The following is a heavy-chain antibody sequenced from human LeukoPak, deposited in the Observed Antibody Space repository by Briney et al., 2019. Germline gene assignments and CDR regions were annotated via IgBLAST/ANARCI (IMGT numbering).Heavy chain of an antibody. V-gene: IGHV3-30*04. CDR2: ISYDGSNK. D-gene: IGHD6-19*01. CDR1: GFTFSSYA. J-gene: IGHJ5*02. CDR3: ARDSSGRKSGNWFDP. Sequence: GGSLRLSCAASGFTFSSYAMHWVRQAPGKGLEWVAVISYDGSNKYYADSVKGRFTISRDNSKNTLYLQMNSLRAEDTAVYYCARDSSGRKSGNWFDPWGQGTLVTVSS.